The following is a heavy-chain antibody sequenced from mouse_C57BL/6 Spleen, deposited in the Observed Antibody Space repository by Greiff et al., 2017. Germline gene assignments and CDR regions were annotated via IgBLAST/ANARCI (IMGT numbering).Heavy chain of an antibody. J-gene: IGHJ2*01. Sequence: QVQLQQSGAELAKPGASVKLSCKASGYTFPSYWMHWVKQRPGQGLEWIGYINPSSGYTKYNQKFKDKATLNADKSSSTAYMQLSSLTYEDSAIYYCARSITTVYFDYWGQGTTLTVSS. V-gene: IGHV1-7*01. CDR3: ARSITTVYFDY. CDR1: GYTFPSYW. CDR2: INPSSGYT. D-gene: IGHD1-1*01.